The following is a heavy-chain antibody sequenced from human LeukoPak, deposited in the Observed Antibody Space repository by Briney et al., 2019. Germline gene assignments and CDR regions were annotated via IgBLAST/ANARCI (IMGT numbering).Heavy chain of an antibody. CDR2: IRYDGSNK. J-gene: IGHJ5*02. CDR1: GFTFSSYG. D-gene: IGHD6-13*01. Sequence: GGSLRLSCAASGFTFSSYGMHWVRQAPGKGREWVAFIRYDGSNKYYADSVKGRFTISRDNSKNTLYLQMNSLRAEDTAVYYCAKDSSSSWYGWFDPWGQGTLVTVSS. V-gene: IGHV3-30*02. CDR3: AKDSSSSWYGWFDP.